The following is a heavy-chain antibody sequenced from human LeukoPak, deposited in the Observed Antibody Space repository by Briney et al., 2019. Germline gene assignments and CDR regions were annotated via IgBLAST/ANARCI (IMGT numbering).Heavy chain of an antibody. CDR3: ARVFWSGYFNLDSYYFDY. J-gene: IGHJ4*02. D-gene: IGHD3-3*01. Sequence: PSETLSLTCAVYGGSFSGYYWSWIRQPPGKGLEWIGYIYYSGSTNYNPSLKSRVTISVDTSKNQFSLKLSSVTAADTAVYYCARVFWSGYFNLDSYYFDYWGQGTLVTVSS. V-gene: IGHV4-59*01. CDR1: GGSFSGYY. CDR2: IYYSGST.